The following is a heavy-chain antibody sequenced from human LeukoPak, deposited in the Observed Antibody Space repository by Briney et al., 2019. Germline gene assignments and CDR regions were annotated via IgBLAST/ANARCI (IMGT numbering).Heavy chain of an antibody. J-gene: IGHJ3*01. V-gene: IGHV4-39*07. CDR1: GGSISSNSYY. CDR2: INHSGST. Sequence: SETLSLTCTVSGGSISSNSYYWGWIRQPPGKGLEWIGEINHSGSTNYNPSLKSRVTISVDTSKNQFSLKLSSVTAADTAVYYCARKGWFGELSPWGQGTMVTVSS. D-gene: IGHD3-10*01. CDR3: ARKGWFGELSP.